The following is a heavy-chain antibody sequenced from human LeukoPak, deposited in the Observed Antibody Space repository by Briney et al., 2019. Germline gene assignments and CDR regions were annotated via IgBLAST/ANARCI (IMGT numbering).Heavy chain of an antibody. Sequence: KSSETLSLTCTVSGGSVSSGSYYWSWIRQPPGKGLEWIGYIYYSGSTNYNPSLKSRVTISVDTSKNQFSLKLSSVTAADTAVYYCARGPRGSAYCGGDCYSPFDYWGQGTLVTVSS. V-gene: IGHV4-61*01. CDR2: IYYSGST. CDR1: GGSVSSGSYY. J-gene: IGHJ4*02. CDR3: ARGPRGSAYCGGDCYSPFDY. D-gene: IGHD2-21*02.